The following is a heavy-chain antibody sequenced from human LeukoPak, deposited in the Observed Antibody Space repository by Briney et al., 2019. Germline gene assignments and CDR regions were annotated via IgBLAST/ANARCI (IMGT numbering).Heavy chain of an antibody. V-gene: IGHV3-74*01. CDR3: AREGNSGWRDDGFDI. Sequence: GGSLRLSCAASGFIFSSYWMHWVRQAPGKGLAWVSRIHSDGSDTTYADSVKGRFTISRDNAKNTLYLQMNSLRAEDTAVYYCAREGNSGWRDDGFDIWGQGTMVTVSS. J-gene: IGHJ3*02. CDR2: IHSDGSDT. D-gene: IGHD6-19*01. CDR1: GFIFSSYW.